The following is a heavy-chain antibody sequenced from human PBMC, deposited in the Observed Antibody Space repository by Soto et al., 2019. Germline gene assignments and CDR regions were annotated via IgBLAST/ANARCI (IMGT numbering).Heavy chain of an antibody. CDR3: ARYWYSSTTVSGWYESGFDP. D-gene: IGHD6-13*01. CDR1: GGSISSSNW. Sequence: SETLSLTCAVSGGSISSSNWWSWVRQPPGKGLEWIGEIYHSGSTNYNPSLKSRVTISVDKSKNQFSLKLSSVTAADTAVYYCARYWYSSTTVSGWYESGFDPWGQGTLVTVSS. CDR2: IYHSGST. V-gene: IGHV4-4*02. J-gene: IGHJ5*02.